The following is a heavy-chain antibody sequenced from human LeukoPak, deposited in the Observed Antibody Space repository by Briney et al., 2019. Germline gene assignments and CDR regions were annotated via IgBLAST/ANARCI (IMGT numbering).Heavy chain of an antibody. Sequence: RQXPGKGLVWVSXISPTGSTTSYADSVKGRFTVSRDNAKNTLYLQVNNLRAEDTAVYYCARGPNSNWSGLDFWGQGTLLTVSS. J-gene: IGHJ4*02. CDR3: ARGPNSNWSGLDF. D-gene: IGHD6-6*01. V-gene: IGHV3-74*01. CDR2: ISPTGSTT.